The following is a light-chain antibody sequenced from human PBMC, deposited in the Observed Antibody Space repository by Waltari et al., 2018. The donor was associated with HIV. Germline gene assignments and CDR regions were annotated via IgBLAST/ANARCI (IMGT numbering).Light chain of an antibody. CDR1: QSVSSSY. V-gene: IGKV3-20*01. CDR3: QQYAASPRT. Sequence: EIVLTQSPGTLYLSPGEGATLSCRASQSVSSSYLALYQQRRGQAPSLLIYDASSRPTGVPDRFRGSGSGTHFTLTISRLEPEDFGVYYCQQYAASPRTFGQGTRVEIK. CDR2: DAS. J-gene: IGKJ2*01.